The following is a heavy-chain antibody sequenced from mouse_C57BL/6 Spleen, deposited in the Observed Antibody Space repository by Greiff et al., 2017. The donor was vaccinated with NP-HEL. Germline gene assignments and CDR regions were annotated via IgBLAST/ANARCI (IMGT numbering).Heavy chain of an antibody. V-gene: IGHV1-69*01. CDR1: GYTFTSYW. CDR3: ARGGGNHGGFAY. Sequence: VQLQQPGAELVMPGASVKLSCKASGYTFTSYWMHWVKQRPGQGLEWIGEIDPSDSYTNYNQKFKGKSTLTVDKSSSTAYMQLSSLTSEDSAVYYCARGGGNHGGFAYWGQGTLVTVSA. J-gene: IGHJ3*01. D-gene: IGHD1-1*02. CDR2: IDPSDSYT.